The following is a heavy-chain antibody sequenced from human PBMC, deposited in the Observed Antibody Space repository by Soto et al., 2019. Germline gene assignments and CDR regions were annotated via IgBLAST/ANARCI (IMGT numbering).Heavy chain of an antibody. CDR3: SRVGCSNSKCYTRGMDV. J-gene: IGHJ6*02. CDR1: GFTFSDYY. Sequence: PGGSLRLSCAASGFTFSDYYMSWIRQAPGKGLEWVSYISSSSSYTNYADSVKGRFTISRDNAKNSLYLHLNSVTAADTAVYYCSRVGCSNSKCYTRGMDVWGQGTTVTVSS. D-gene: IGHD2-2*01. CDR2: ISSSSSYT. V-gene: IGHV3-11*05.